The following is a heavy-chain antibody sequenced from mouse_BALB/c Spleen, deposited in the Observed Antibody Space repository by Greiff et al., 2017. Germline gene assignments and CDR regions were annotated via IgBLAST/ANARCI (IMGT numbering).Heavy chain of an antibody. CDR3: ARDQVGRAWFAY. CDR2: IWAGGST. CDR1: GFSLTSYG. D-gene: IGHD4-1*01. V-gene: IGHV2-9*02. Sequence: VKLVESGPGLVAPSQSLSITCTVSGFSLTSYGVHWVRQPPGKGLEWLGVIWAGGSTNYNSALMSRLSISKDNSKSQVFLKMNSLQTDDTAMYYCARDQVGRAWFAYWGQGTLVTVSA. J-gene: IGHJ3*01.